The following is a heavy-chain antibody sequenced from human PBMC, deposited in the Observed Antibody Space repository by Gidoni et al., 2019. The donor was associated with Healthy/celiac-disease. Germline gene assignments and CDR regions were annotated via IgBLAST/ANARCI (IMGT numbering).Heavy chain of an antibody. D-gene: IGHD3-10*01. V-gene: IGHV3-33*01. CDR1: GFTFSSYG. Sequence: QVQLVESGGGVVTTGRSRRLSCAESGFTFSSYGMHWVRQAPGKGLEWVAVIWYDGSNKYYADSVKGRFTISRDNSKNTLYLQMNSLRAEDTAVYYCARDRSSEIDYWGQGTLVTVSS. CDR2: IWYDGSNK. J-gene: IGHJ4*02. CDR3: ARDRSSEIDY.